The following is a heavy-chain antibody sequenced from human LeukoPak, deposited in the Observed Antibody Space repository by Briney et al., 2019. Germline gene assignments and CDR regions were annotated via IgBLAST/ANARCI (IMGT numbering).Heavy chain of an antibody. CDR2: INAVDANT. J-gene: IGHJ4*02. Sequence: PAGSLRLSCAASGFIFSSYAMTWVRQAPGKGLEWVSTINAVDANTYYADSVKGRFTVSRDNSKNTPYLQINSLRAEDTAVYYCAKQFLDTNWGQGTLVTVSS. CDR3: AKQFLDTN. CDR1: GFIFSSYA. D-gene: IGHD3-3*01. V-gene: IGHV3-23*01.